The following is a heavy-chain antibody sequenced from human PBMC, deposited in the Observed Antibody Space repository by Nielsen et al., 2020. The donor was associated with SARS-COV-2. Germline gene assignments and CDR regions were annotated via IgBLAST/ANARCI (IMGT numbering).Heavy chain of an antibody. CDR3: ARETFEYTSSFYDY. CDR2: IWYDGSNK. V-gene: IGHV3-33*01. D-gene: IGHD6-6*01. CDR1: GFTFSSYG. Sequence: GGSLRLSCAASGFTFSSYGMHWVRQAPGKGLEWVAVIWYDGSNKYYADSVKGRFTISRDNSKNTLYLQMNSLREDDTAVYYCARETFEYTSSFYDYWGQGTLVTVSS. J-gene: IGHJ4*02.